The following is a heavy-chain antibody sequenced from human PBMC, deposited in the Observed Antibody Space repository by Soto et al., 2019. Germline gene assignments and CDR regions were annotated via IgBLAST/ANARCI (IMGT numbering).Heavy chain of an antibody. CDR1: GFTFSSYG. CDR3: AKDHGSSSAPVNFDY. V-gene: IGHV3-30*18. CDR2: ISYDGSNK. J-gene: IGHJ4*02. D-gene: IGHD6-6*01. Sequence: QVQLVESGGGVVQPGRSLRLSCAASGFTFSSYGMHWVRQAPGKGLEWVAVISYDGSNKYYADSVKGRFTISRDNSKNPLYLQMNSLRAEDTAVYYCAKDHGSSSAPVNFDYWGQGTLVTVSS.